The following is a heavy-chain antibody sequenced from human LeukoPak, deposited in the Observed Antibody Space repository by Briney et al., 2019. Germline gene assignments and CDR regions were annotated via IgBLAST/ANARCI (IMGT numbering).Heavy chain of an antibody. CDR1: GYTLTELS. CDR3: ATGITMVRGVPPYYYYGMDV. Sequence: GASVKVSCKVSGYTLTELSMHWVRQAPGKGLEWMGGFDPEDGETIYAQKFQGRVTMTEDTSTDTAYMELSSLRSVDTAVYYCATGITMVRGVPPYYYYGMDVWGQGTTVTVSS. V-gene: IGHV1-24*01. J-gene: IGHJ6*02. CDR2: FDPEDGET. D-gene: IGHD3-10*01.